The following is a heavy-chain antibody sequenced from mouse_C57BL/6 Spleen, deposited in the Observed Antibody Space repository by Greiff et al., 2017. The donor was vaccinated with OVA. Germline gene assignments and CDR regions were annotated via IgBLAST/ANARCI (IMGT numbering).Heavy chain of an antibody. J-gene: IGHJ1*03. CDR2: ISSGSSTI. V-gene: IGHV5-17*01. D-gene: IGHD2-5*01. CDR1: GFTFSDYG. Sequence: EVQVVESGGGLVKPGGSLKLSCAASGFTFSDYGMHWVRQAPEKGLEWVAYISSGSSTIYYADTVKGRFTISRDNAKNTLFLQMTSLRSEDTAMYYCARGYSNYYWYFDVWGTGTTVTVSS. CDR3: ARGYSNYYWYFDV.